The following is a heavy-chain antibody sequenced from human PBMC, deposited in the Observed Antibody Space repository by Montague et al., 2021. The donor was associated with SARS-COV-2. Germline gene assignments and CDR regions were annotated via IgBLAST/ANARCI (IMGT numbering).Heavy chain of an antibody. J-gene: IGHJ4*02. D-gene: IGHD3-22*01. CDR2: IKQSGST. V-gene: IGHV4-34*01. CDR3: ARGHLSVSMIVVVFTSASYYFDY. CDR1: GGSFGDDH. Sequence: SETLSLTCAVYGGSFGDDHWSWIRQPPGKGLEWIGDIKQSGSTNYNPPLKSRVTISVDTSKNQFSLKLTSVTAADTAVYFCARGHLSVSMIVVVFTSASYYFDYWGRGAQVTVSS.